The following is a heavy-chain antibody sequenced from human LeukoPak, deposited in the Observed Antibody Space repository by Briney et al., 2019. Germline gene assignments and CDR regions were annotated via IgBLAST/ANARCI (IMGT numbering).Heavy chain of an antibody. Sequence: PGGSLRLSCAASGFTFSNYAMSWVRQAPGKGLEWVSAISGSGRSTYYADSVKGRFTISRDNSKNTLYLQMNSLRADDTAVYYCAKDLRFGELSGTTWGQGTLLTVSS. D-gene: IGHD3-10*01. J-gene: IGHJ1*01. CDR2: ISGSGRST. CDR1: GFTFSNYA. CDR3: AKDLRFGELSGTT. V-gene: IGHV3-23*01.